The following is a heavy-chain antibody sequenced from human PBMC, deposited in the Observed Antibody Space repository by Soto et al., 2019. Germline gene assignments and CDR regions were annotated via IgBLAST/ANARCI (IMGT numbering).Heavy chain of an antibody. D-gene: IGHD2-15*01. CDR2: ISGSGGST. V-gene: IGHV3-23*01. Sequence: GGSLRLSCAASGFTFSSYAMSWVRQAPGKGLEWVSAISGSGGSTYYADSVKGRFTISRDNSKNTVYLQMNNLRAEDTAFYYCAKVGYCNGGSCYSILDYWGQGTLVTVSS. CDR3: AKVGYCNGGSCYSILDY. CDR1: GFTFSSYA. J-gene: IGHJ4*02.